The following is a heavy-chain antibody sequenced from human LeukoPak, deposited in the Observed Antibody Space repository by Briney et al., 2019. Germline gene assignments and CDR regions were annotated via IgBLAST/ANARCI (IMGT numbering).Heavy chain of an antibody. D-gene: IGHD3-10*01. Sequence: SETLSLTCTVSGGSISSGDYYWSWIRQPPGKGLEWIGYIYYSGSTYYNPSLKSRVTISVDTSKNQFSLKLSSVTAADTAVYYCARDYYGSGSYYPNWFDPWGQGTLVTVPS. CDR3: ARDYYGSGSYYPNWFDP. CDR2: IYYSGST. V-gene: IGHV4-30-4*01. J-gene: IGHJ5*02. CDR1: GGSISSGDYY.